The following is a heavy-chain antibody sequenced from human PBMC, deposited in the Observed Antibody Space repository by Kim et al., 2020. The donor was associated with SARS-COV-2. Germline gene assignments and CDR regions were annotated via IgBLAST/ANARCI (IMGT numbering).Heavy chain of an antibody. D-gene: IGHD2-15*01. CDR3: AKGVVVVAGDWFDP. J-gene: IGHJ5*02. V-gene: IGHV3-9*01. Sequence: YGGSVQGRFTISRDTAKNALYLQMNSLRAEDTALYYCAKGVVVVAGDWFDPWGRGTLVTVSS.